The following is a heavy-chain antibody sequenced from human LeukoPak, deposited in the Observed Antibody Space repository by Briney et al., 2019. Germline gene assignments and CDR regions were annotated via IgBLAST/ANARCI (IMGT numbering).Heavy chain of an antibody. CDR2: IYYSGNT. D-gene: IGHD6-19*01. CDR1: GGSISSSSHY. CDR3: ARVGSGWGDFDY. J-gene: IGHJ4*02. Sequence: SETLSLTCTVSGGSISSSSHYWDWIRQPPGKGLEWIGSIYYSGNTYYNASLKSRVTISVDTSKNQFSLKLSSVTAADTAVYYCARVGSGWGDFDYWGQGTLVTVTS. V-gene: IGHV4-39*07.